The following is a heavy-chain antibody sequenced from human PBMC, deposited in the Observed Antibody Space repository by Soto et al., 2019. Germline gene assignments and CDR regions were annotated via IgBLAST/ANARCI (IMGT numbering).Heavy chain of an antibody. Sequence: EVQLVESGGGLVQPGGSLKLSCAASGFTFSGSAMHWVRQASGKGLEWVGRIRSKANSYATAYAASMKGRFTISRDDSKNTAYLQMNSLKTEDTAVYYCTPLYSNDQGYWGQGTLVTVSS. CDR3: TPLYSNDQGY. CDR1: GFTFSGSA. V-gene: IGHV3-73*01. CDR2: IRSKANSYAT. J-gene: IGHJ4*02. D-gene: IGHD4-4*01.